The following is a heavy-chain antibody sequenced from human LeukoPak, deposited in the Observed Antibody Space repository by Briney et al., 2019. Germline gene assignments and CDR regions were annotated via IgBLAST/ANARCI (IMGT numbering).Heavy chain of an antibody. CDR2: IRYDGSNK. CDR1: GFTFSSYG. D-gene: IGHD1-26*01. V-gene: IGHV3-30*02. Sequence: GGSLRLSCAASGFTFSSYGMHWVRQAPGKGLEWVAFIRYDGSNKYYADSVKGRFTISRDNSKNTLYLQMNSLRAEDTAVYYCAKAHSGSYYYHYYYMDVWGKGTTVTISS. J-gene: IGHJ6*03. CDR3: AKAHSGSYYYHYYYMDV.